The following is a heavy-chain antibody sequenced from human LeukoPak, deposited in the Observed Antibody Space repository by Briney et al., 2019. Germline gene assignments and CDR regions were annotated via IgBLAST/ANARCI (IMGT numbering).Heavy chain of an antibody. D-gene: IGHD2-15*01. CDR3: AKLGYCSGGSCSPFDY. J-gene: IGHJ4*02. V-gene: IGHV3-30*18. CDR2: ISYDGSNK. Sequence: GGSLRLFCAASGFTFSSYGMHWVRQAPGKGLEWVAVISYDGSNKYYADSVKGRFTISRDNSKNTLYLQMNSLRAEDTAVYYCAKLGYCSGGSCSPFDYWGQGTLVTASS. CDR1: GFTFSSYG.